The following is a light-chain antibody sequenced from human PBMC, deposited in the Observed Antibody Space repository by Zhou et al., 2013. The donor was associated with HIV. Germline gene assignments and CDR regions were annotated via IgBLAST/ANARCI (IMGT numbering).Light chain of an antibody. Sequence: DIQMTQSPSSLSASVGDRVTITCRASQSISNSLNWYQQKPGKAPNLLIYAASSLQSGVPSRFSGSGSGTDFTLTISSLQPEDFTTYYCQQSYDTPYTFGQGTQAGDQT. J-gene: IGKJ2*01. V-gene: IGKV1-39*01. CDR2: AAS. CDR3: QQSYDTPYT. CDR1: QSISNS.